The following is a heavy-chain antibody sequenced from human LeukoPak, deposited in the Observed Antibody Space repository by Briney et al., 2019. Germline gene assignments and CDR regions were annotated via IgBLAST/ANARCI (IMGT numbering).Heavy chain of an antibody. V-gene: IGHV3-21*01. Sequence: GGSLRLSCVACAFTFSSYTMNWVRQAPGKGLEWVSSFSTSSRYIYYADSVKGRFTISRDNAKNSLYLQMNSLRADDTAVYYCARGAGDPYYMDVWGKGTTVTVSS. CDR3: ARGAGDPYYMDV. CDR1: AFTFSSYT. CDR2: FSTSSRYI. D-gene: IGHD4-17*01. J-gene: IGHJ6*03.